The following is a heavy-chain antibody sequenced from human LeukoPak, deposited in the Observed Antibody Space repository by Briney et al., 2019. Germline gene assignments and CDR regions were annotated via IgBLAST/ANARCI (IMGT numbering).Heavy chain of an antibody. CDR1: GDFINSALYC. J-gene: IGHJ4*02. D-gene: IGHD2-2*01. V-gene: IGHV4-31*03. Sequence: PSQTLSLTCTVSGDFINSALYCWTWIRQHPGEGLEWIGYTYYSGSTHYNPSLKSRVIISVDTSKNQFSLKLSSVTAADTAVYYCARAYCTSTRCPFDSWGQGTLVTVSS. CDR2: TYYSGST. CDR3: ARAYCTSTRCPFDS.